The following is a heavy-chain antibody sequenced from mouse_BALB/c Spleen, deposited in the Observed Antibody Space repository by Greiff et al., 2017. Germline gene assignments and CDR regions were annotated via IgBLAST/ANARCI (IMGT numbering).Heavy chain of an antibody. J-gene: IGHJ3*01. CDR1: GFTFSSFG. Sequence: EVQLQESGGGLVQPGGSRKLSCAASGFTFSSFGMHWVRQAPEKGLEWVAYISSGSSTIYYADTVKGRFTISRDNPKNTLFLQMTSLRSEDTAMYYCARNYYGSSPAWFAYWGQGTLVTVSA. CDR3: ARNYYGSSPAWFAY. D-gene: IGHD1-1*01. CDR2: ISSGSSTI. V-gene: IGHV5-17*02.